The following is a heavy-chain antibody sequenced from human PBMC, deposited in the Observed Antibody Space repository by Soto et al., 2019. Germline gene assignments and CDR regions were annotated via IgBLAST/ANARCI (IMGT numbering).Heavy chain of an antibody. CDR3: ARLNPDYYGSGSYTLLGYFDL. CDR1: CGSISSYY. CDR2: IYYSGST. V-gene: IGHV4-59*01. J-gene: IGHJ2*01. D-gene: IGHD3-10*01. Sequence: SETLSLTCTVSCGSISSYYWSWIRQPPGKGLEWIGYIYYSGSTNYNPSLKSRVTISVDTSKNQFSLKLSSVTAADTAVYYCARLNPDYYGSGSYTLLGYFDLWGRGTLVT.